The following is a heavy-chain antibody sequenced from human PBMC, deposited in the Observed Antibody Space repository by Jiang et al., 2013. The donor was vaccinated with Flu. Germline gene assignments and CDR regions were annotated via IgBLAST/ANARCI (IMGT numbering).Heavy chain of an antibody. CDR1: GFTFSSYA. CDR3: ARDSPGVAVTTQFDY. V-gene: IGHV3-30*04. Sequence: VQLVESGGGVVQPGRSLRLSCAASGFTFSSYAMHWVRQAPGKGLEWVAVISYDGSNKYYADSVKGRFTISRDNSKNTLYLQMNSLRAEDTAVYYCARDSPGVAVTTQFDYVGQGTLVHRLL. J-gene: IGHJ4*02. CDR2: ISYDGSNK. D-gene: IGHD4-17*01.